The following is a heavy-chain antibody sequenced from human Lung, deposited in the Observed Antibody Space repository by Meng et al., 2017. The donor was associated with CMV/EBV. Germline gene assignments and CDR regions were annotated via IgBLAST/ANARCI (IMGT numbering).Heavy chain of an antibody. CDR1: GYTFTGYY. CDR2: INPNSGGT. CDR3: ARRYSSGYSNWFDP. D-gene: IGHD3-22*01. Sequence: KASGYTFTGYYMHWVRQDPGQGLEWMGWINPNSGGTNYAQKFQGRVTMTRDTSISTAYMELSRLRSDDTAVYYCARRYSSGYSNWFDPWGQGTLVTVSS. V-gene: IGHV1-2*02. J-gene: IGHJ5*02.